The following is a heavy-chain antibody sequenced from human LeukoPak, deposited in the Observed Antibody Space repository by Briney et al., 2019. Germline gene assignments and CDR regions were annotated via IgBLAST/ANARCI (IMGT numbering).Heavy chain of an antibody. D-gene: IGHD6-19*01. CDR2: IRYDGSEG. CDR1: GFTFSTYG. Sequence: PGGSLRLSCAASGFTFSTYGMHWVRQAPGKGLDWVPFIRYDGSEGYYADSVKDRFTVSRDNSKNRMYLQMNSLRAEDTAIYYCAKVGYGWYEVDYWGQGTLVTVSS. V-gene: IGHV3-30*02. CDR3: AKVGYGWYEVDY. J-gene: IGHJ4*02.